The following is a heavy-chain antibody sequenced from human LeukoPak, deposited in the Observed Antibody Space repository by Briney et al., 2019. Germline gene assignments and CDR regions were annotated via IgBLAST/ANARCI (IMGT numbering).Heavy chain of an antibody. J-gene: IGHJ5*02. V-gene: IGHV3-30*03. CDR2: ISYDGSKK. D-gene: IGHD2-2*01. CDR3: ALVPASTGGIDP. CDR1: GFTFSSYG. Sequence: GTSLRLSCAASGFTFSSYGMHWVRQAPGKGLEWVAVISYDGSKKYSADSVKGRFTISRDNSKNTLYLQMNSLRAEDTAMYYCALVPASTGGIDPWGQGTLVTVSS.